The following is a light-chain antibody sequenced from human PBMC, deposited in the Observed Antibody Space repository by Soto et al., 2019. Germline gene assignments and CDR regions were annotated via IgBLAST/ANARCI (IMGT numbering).Light chain of an antibody. CDR1: QGIGND. J-gene: IGKJ1*01. CDR2: AAS. CDR3: LQHNSYPRA. V-gene: IGKV1-17*01. Sequence: DIQMTQSPSSLSAFVGDRVTITCRASQGIGNDLGWYQQKPGKAPNRLIYAASSLQSGVPSRFSGSGSGKEFTLTISSLQPEDFATYYCLQHNSYPRAFGQGTKVEIK.